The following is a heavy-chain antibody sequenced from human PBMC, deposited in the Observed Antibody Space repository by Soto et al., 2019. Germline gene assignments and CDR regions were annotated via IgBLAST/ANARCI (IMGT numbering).Heavy chain of an antibody. D-gene: IGHD6-13*01. CDR1: GFTFDDYA. CDR2: ISWNSGTI. V-gene: IGHV3-9*01. J-gene: IGHJ6*02. CDR3: AKDMRGGSSSSRYYYGLDV. Sequence: EVQLVESGGGLVQPGRSLRLSCAASGFTFDDYAMHWVRQAPEKGLEWVSGISWNSGTIVYVDSVKGRFTISRDNAKNSLYLQMNSLRGEDTALYYCAKDMRGGSSSSRYYYGLDVWGQGTTVTVSS.